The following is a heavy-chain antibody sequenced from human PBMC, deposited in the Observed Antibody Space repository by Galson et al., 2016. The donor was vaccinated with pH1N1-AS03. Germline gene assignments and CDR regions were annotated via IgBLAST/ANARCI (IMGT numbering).Heavy chain of an antibody. CDR1: GSTFTTYG. J-gene: IGHJ6*02. CDR2: IRANSGDN. D-gene: IGHD1-1*01. Sequence: QSGAEVKKPGESLRISCKASGSTFTTYGIIWMRQAPGQGLEWMGFIRANSGDNNYSQKFQDRIFMTTERSTSTAYMELRSLSSDDTAVYYCARDEDNWNAAEGYSYKYSLDVWGQGTTVTVSS. CDR3: ARDEDNWNAAEGYSYKYSLDV. V-gene: IGHV1-18*04.